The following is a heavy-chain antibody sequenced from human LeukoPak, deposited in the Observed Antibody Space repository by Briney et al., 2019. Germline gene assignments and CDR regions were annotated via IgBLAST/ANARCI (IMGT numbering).Heavy chain of an antibody. CDR1: GGSISSGGYS. Sequence: PSQTLSLTCAVSGGSISSGGYSWSWIRQPPGKGLEWIGYIYHSGSTYYNPSLKSRVTISVDRSKNQFSLKLSSVTAADTAVYYCARGLDRYYVSGSLHAFDIWGQGTMVTVSS. CDR3: ARGLDRYYVSGSLHAFDI. CDR2: IYHSGST. D-gene: IGHD3-10*01. V-gene: IGHV4-30-2*01. J-gene: IGHJ3*02.